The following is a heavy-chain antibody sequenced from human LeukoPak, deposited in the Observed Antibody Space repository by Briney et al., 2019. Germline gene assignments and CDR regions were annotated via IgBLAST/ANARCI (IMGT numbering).Heavy chain of an antibody. CDR2: IGPGGSSI. V-gene: IGHV3-21*01. J-gene: IGHJ4*02. CDR1: GFTFSSYT. CDR3: ARGHDTIYGVLYPLAY. Sequence: GGSLRLSCAASGFTFSSYTMNWVRQAPGKGLEWVSSIGPGGSSIDHADSLKGRFTISRDNAKNSLYLQMSSLRVEDTAVYFCARGHDTIYGVLYPLAYWGQGTLVTVSS. D-gene: IGHD3-3*01.